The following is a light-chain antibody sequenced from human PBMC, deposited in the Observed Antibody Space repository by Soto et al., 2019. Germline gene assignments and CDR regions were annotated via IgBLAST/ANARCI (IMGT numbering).Light chain of an antibody. CDR2: SNN. CDR1: SSNIGSNT. Sequence: QSVLTQPPSASGTPGQRVTISCSGSSSNIGSNTVSWYQQLPGTAPKLLIYSNNQRPSGVPDRFSGSKSGTSASLAISGLQSEDEVDYYGAAWDDSLNGYVFGTGTKVTVL. V-gene: IGLV1-44*01. CDR3: AAWDDSLNGYV. J-gene: IGLJ1*01.